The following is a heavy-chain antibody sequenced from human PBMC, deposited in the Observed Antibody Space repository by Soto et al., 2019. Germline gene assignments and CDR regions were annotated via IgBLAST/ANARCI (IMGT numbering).Heavy chain of an antibody. V-gene: IGHV1-69*13. CDR1: GGTFSSYR. Sequence: SVKVSCKASGGTFSSYRINWVRQAPGQGLEWVGGIVPIYRTADYVQKFQGRVTITADESARTAYLEVRSLKSQDTAVYYCARDSGAKLSSSWGQGTLVTVSS. CDR2: IVPIYRTA. J-gene: IGHJ4*02. D-gene: IGHD6-13*01. CDR3: ARDSGAKLSSS.